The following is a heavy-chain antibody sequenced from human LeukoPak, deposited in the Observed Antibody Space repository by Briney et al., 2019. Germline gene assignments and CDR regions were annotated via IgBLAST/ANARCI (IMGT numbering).Heavy chain of an antibody. V-gene: IGHV4-4*02. CDR3: ARVENCGGDCYTNWFDP. CDR1: GGSISSSNW. J-gene: IGHJ5*02. CDR2: IYHSGST. Sequence: SGTLSLTCAVSGGSISSSNWWSWVRQPPGKGLEWIGEIYHSGSTNYNPSLKSRVTISVDKSKNQFSLKLSSVTAADTAVYYCARVENCGGDCYTNWFDPWGQGTLVTVSS. D-gene: IGHD2-21*02.